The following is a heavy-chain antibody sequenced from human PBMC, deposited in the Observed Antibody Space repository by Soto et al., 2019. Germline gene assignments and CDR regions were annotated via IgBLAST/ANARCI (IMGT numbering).Heavy chain of an antibody. CDR2: ISSSSSYI. CDR1: GFTFSSYS. V-gene: IGHV3-21*01. Sequence: EVQLVESGGGLVKPGGSLRLSCAASGFTFSSYSMNWVRQAPGKGLEWVSSISSSSSYIYYADSVKGRFTISRDNAKNSRYLQMNSLRAEDTAVYYCARENDYAYYYGMGVWGQGTTVTVSS. D-gene: IGHD1-1*01. J-gene: IGHJ6*02. CDR3: ARENDYAYYYGMGV.